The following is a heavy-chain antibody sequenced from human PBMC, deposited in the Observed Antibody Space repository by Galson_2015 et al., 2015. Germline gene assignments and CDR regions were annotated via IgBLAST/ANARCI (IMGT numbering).Heavy chain of an antibody. V-gene: IGHV3-23*01. CDR1: GFTFSNYA. CDR2: ISGSSGGST. D-gene: IGHD1-14*01. Sequence: SLRLSCAASGFTFSNYAMSWVRQAPGKGLEWVSTISGSSGGSTYYANSVKGRFSISRDNSKNTLYLQMNSLRAEDTAAYYCAKDWDNTRYWYFDLWGRGTLVTVSS. J-gene: IGHJ2*01. CDR3: AKDWDNTRYWYFDL.